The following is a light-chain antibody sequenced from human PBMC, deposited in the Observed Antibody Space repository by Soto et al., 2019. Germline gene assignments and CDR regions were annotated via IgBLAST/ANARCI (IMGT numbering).Light chain of an antibody. V-gene: IGKV3-20*01. CDR2: GAS. Sequence: EIVLTQSPGTLSLSPGDRATLSCRASQIVSSSYLAWYQQKPGQAPRLLMYGASNRATGIPDRFSGSGSGTDFNLTISGLEPEDFAVYYCQQYVSSPRTFGQGTKVEVK. CDR1: QIVSSSY. J-gene: IGKJ1*01. CDR3: QQYVSSPRT.